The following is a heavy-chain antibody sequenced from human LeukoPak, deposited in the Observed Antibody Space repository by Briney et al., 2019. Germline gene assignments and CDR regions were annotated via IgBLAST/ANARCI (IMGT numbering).Heavy chain of an antibody. J-gene: IGHJ3*02. CDR1: GGSTSSSSYY. V-gene: IGHV4-61*02. CDR3: ARAPLGYCSSTSCYTGAFDI. CDR2: IYTSGST. D-gene: IGHD2-2*02. Sequence: SETLSLTCTVSGGSTSSSSYYWGWIRQPAGKGLEWIGRIYTSGSTNYNPSLKSRVTISVDTSKNQFSLKLSSVTAADTAVYYCARAPLGYCSSTSCYTGAFDIWGQGTMVTVYS.